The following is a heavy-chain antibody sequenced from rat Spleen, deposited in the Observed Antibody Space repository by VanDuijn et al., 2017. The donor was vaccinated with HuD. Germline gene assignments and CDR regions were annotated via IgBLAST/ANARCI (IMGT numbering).Heavy chain of an antibody. V-gene: IGHV5-58*01. CDR3: ARGGGIDY. Sequence: EVQLVESGGGLVQPGKSLKLSCVASGFTFSSYWIYWIRQAPGEGLEWVATINYDSSSTYYRDSVKGRFTISRDNAKSTLYLQMDSLRSEDTATYYCARGGGIDYWGQGVMVTVSS. CDR1: GFTFSSYW. D-gene: IGHD1-11*01. J-gene: IGHJ2*01. CDR2: INYDSSST.